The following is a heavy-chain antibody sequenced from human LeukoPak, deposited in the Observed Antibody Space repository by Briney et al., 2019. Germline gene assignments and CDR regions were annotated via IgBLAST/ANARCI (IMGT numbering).Heavy chain of an antibody. D-gene: IGHD5-24*01. CDR3: ARDADEEMATIGLLDY. CDR2: INPSGGST. CDR1: GYTFTSYY. J-gene: IGHJ4*02. V-gene: IGHV1-46*01. Sequence: AASVKVSRKASGYTFTSYYMHWVRQAPGQGLEWMGIINPSGGSTSYAQKFQGRVTMTRDTSTSTVYMELSSLRSEVTAVYYCARDADEEMATIGLLDYWGQGTLVTVSS.